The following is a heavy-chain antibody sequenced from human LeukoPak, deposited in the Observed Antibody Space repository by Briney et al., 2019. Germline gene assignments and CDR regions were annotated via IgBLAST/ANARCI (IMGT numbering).Heavy chain of an antibody. Sequence: PGGSLRLSCAASGFTFSSYAMHWVRQAPGKGLEWVAVISYDGSNKYYADSVKGRFTISRDNSKNTLYLQMNSLRAEDTAVYYCASPNPYYEDAFDIWGQATMVTVSS. D-gene: IGHD3-22*01. V-gene: IGHV3-30-3*01. CDR3: ASPNPYYEDAFDI. J-gene: IGHJ3*02. CDR1: GFTFSSYA. CDR2: ISYDGSNK.